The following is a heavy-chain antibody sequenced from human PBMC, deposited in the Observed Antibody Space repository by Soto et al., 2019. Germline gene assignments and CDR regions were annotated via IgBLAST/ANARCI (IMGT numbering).Heavy chain of an antibody. J-gene: IGHJ6*04. CDR3: VKCVWVVEVGHSYYYSCLGV. CDR2: TSGSGINT. Sequence: GMGLEWVSATSGSGINTYYADSVKGRFTISRDNTKNTLYQQMNSLRAEDTAIYYCVKCVWVVEVGHSYYYSCLGVSGK. D-gene: IGHD3-16*01. V-gene: IGHV3-23*01.